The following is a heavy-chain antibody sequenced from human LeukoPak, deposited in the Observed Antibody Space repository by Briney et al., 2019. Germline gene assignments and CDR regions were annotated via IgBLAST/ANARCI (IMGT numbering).Heavy chain of an antibody. CDR2: ISSSGSTI. CDR3: ARNGLWFGELVYYYYYMDV. Sequence: GGSLRLSCAASGFTFSDYYTSWIRQAPGKGLEWVSYISSSGSTIYYADSVKGRFTISRDNAKNSLYLQMNSLRAEDTAVYYCARNGLWFGELVYYYYYMDVWGKGTTVTVSS. D-gene: IGHD3-10*01. J-gene: IGHJ6*03. V-gene: IGHV3-11*04. CDR1: GFTFSDYY.